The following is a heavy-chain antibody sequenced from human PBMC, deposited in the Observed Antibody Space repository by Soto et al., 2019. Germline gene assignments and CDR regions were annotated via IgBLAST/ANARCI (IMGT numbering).Heavy chain of an antibody. J-gene: IGHJ4*02. V-gene: IGHV3-33*01. CDR1: GFTFSSYG. Sequence: GGSLRLSCAASGFTFSSYGMHWVRQAPGKGLEWVAVIWYDGSNKYYADSVKGRFTISRDNSKNTLYLQMNSLRAEDTAVYYCARDRILNYYGSGSYLLGYYFDYWGQGTLVTVSS. CDR2: IWYDGSNK. CDR3: ARDRILNYYGSGSYLLGYYFDY. D-gene: IGHD3-10*01.